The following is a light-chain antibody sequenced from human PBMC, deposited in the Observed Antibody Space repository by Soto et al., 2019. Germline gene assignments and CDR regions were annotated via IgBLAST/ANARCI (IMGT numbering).Light chain of an antibody. CDR3: PQHNNYRRP. J-gene: IGKJ1*01. CDR1: QGIGND. CDR2: GTS. Sequence: QRTECAYTVSVCVGDIINRNSRASQGIGNDLDWYQQKPGKAPQRLIFGTSNLQSGVPSRFSGSGSGTEFTLTISSLQPEDFAIYYCPQHNNYRRPFGRGTKVDIK. V-gene: IGKV1-17*01.